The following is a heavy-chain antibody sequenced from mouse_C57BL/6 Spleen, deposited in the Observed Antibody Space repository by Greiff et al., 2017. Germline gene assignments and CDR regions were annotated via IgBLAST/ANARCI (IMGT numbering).Heavy chain of an antibody. CDR1: GYTFTDYY. J-gene: IGHJ1*03. V-gene: IGHV1-26*01. CDR2: INPNNGGT. Sequence: VQLQQSGPELVKPGASVKISCKASGYTFTDYYMNWVKQSHGKSLEWIGDINPNNGGTSYNQKVKGKATLTVDKATSTAYMELRSLRSEDSAVYYCARDRGSSHWDCDVWGTGTTVTVSS. D-gene: IGHD1-1*01. CDR3: ARDRGSSHWDCDV.